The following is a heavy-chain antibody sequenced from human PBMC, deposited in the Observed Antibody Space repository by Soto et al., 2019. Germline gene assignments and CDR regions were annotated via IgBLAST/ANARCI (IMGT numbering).Heavy chain of an antibody. CDR3: ARDNYSGLNYYGMDV. J-gene: IGHJ6*02. CDR1: GFTVSSNY. Sequence: EVQLVESGGGLIQPGGSLRLSCAASGFTVSSNYMSWVRQAPGKGLEWVSVIYSSGSTYYADSVKGRFTISRDNSKNTLYLQMNSLRAEDTAVYYCARDNYSGLNYYGMDVWGQGTTVTVSS. D-gene: IGHD4-4*01. CDR2: IYSSGST. V-gene: IGHV3-53*01.